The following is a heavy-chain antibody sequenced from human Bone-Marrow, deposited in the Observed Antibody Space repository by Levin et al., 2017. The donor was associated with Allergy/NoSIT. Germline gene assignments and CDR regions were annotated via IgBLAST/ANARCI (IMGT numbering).Heavy chain of an antibody. D-gene: IGHD3-10*01. CDR2: IYYSGST. CDR1: GGSISSSSYY. CDR3: ARRMTSRLLWFGELLSPYFDY. V-gene: IGHV4-39*01. J-gene: IGHJ4*02. Sequence: ASETLSLTCTVSGGSISSSSYYWGWIRQPPGKGLEWIGSIYYSGSTYYNPSLKSRVTISVDTSKNQFSLKLSSVTAADTAVYYCARRMTSRLLWFGELLSPYFDYWGQGTLVTVSS.